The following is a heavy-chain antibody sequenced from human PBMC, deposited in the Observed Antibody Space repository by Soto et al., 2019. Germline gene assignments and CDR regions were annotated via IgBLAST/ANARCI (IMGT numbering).Heavy chain of an antibody. J-gene: IGHJ4*02. CDR3: ARDRDTYGHGFFDY. CDR2: ISTSGSNT. D-gene: IGHD2-8*01. V-gene: IGHV3-11*05. Sequence: PGGSLRLSCAASGFRFSDFYMTWIRQAPGKGLEWVSHISTSGSNTNYADSVKGRFTVSRDNANNALYLEMNNLRVEDTAVYFCARDRDTYGHGFFDYWGQGTLVTVSS. CDR1: GFRFSDFY.